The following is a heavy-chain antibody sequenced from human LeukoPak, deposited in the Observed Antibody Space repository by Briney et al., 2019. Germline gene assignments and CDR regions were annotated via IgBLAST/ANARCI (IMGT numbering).Heavy chain of an antibody. CDR2: IYYSGST. J-gene: IGHJ4*02. CDR3: ARLTNYYGSGSHYFDY. D-gene: IGHD3-10*01. CDR1: GGSISSSSYY. Sequence: SETLSLTCTVSGGSISSSSYYWGWIRQPPGKGLEWIGSIYYSGSTYYNPSLKSRVTISADTSKNQFSLKLSSVTAADTAVYYCARLTNYYGSGSHYFDYWGQGTLVTVSS. V-gene: IGHV4-39*01.